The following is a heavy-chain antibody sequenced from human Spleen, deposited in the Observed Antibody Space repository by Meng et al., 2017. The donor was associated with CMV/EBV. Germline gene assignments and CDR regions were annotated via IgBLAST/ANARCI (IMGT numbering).Heavy chain of an antibody. J-gene: IGHJ6*02. D-gene: IGHD2-2*02. Sequence: GSLRLSCSVSGASISSTTYYWGWIRQPPGKGLEWIGNIYYGGTTSYNPSLKSRVTISVDTSKNQFSLKLSSVTAADTAVYYCARVVDCSSTSCYNASPYYYYGMDVWGQGTTVTVSS. V-gene: IGHV4-39*07. CDR2: IYYGGTT. CDR1: GASISSTTYY. CDR3: ARVVDCSSTSCYNASPYYYYGMDV.